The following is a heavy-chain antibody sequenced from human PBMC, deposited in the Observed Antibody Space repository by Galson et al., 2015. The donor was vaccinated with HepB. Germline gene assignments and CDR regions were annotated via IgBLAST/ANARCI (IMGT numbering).Heavy chain of an antibody. CDR3: ARDRYYGSGSYNYFDY. CDR2: INAGNDNT. J-gene: IGHJ4*02. Sequence: SVKVSCKASGYTFTSYTIHWARQAPGQRPEWMGCINAGNDNTKYSQKFQGRVTITRDTSASTAYMELSSLRSEDTAVYYCARDRYYGSGSYNYFDYWGQGTLVTVSS. CDR1: GYTFTSYT. V-gene: IGHV1-3*01. D-gene: IGHD3-10*01.